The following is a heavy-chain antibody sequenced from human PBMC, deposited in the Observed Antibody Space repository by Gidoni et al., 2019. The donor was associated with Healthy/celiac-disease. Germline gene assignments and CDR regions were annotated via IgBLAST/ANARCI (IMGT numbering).Heavy chain of an antibody. CDR3: ARGCDSSGYCHFDY. CDR1: GFTFSSYA. V-gene: IGHV3-30*04. J-gene: IGHJ4*02. D-gene: IGHD3-22*01. CDR2: ISYDGSNK. Sequence: QVQLVESGGGVVQPGRSLRLSCAASGFTFSSYAMHWVRQAPGKGLEGVSVISYDGSNKYYADSVKGRFTISRDNSKNTLYLQMNSLRAEDTAVYYCARGCDSSGYCHFDYWGQGTLVTVSS.